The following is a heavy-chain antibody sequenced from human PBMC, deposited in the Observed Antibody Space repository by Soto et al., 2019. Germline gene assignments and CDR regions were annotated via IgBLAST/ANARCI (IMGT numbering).Heavy chain of an antibody. D-gene: IGHD1-26*01. CDR3: ARGVQEEYSGSYPTVGWFDP. V-gene: IGHV4-59*01. CDR2: IYYSGST. J-gene: IGHJ5*02. Sequence: PSETLSLTCTVSGGSISSYYWSWIRQPPGKGLEWIGYIYYSGSTNYNPSLKSRVTISVDTSKNQFSLKLSSVTAADTAVYYCARGVQEEYSGSYPTVGWFDPWGQGTLVTVSS. CDR1: GGSISSYY.